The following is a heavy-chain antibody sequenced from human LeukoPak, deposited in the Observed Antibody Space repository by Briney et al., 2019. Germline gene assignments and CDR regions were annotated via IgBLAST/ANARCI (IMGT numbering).Heavy chain of an antibody. CDR2: ISAYNGNT. CDR3: ARGAPRYCSSTSCYESHFDY. D-gene: IGHD2-2*01. V-gene: IGHV1-18*01. CDR1: GYTFTSYG. Sequence: ASVKVSCKASGYTFTSYGISWVRQAPGQGLEWMGWISAYNGNTNYAQKLQGRVTMTTDTSTSTAYMELRSLRSDDTAVYYCARGAPRYCSSTSCYESHFDYWGQGTLVTASS. J-gene: IGHJ4*02.